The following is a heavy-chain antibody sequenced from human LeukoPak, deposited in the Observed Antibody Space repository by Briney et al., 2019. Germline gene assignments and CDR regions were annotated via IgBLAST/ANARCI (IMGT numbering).Heavy chain of an antibody. J-gene: IGHJ4*02. CDR2: INPHSGGT. D-gene: IGHD1-26*01. CDR1: GYTFTDYY. V-gene: IGHV1-2*02. CDR3: ARIVGATSVDS. Sequence: ASVKVSCKASGYTFTDYYMHWVRQAPGQGLEWMGWINPHSGGTNYAQKFQGRVTMTRDTSISTAYMELSRLRSDDTAVYYCARIVGATSVDSWGQGTLVTVSS.